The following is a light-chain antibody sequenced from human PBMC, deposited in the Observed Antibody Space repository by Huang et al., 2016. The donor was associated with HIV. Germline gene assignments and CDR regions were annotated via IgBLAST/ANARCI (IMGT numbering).Light chain of an antibody. CDR2: DAS. CDR1: QSIGNY. V-gene: IGKV3-11*01. CDR3: QQRSNWPPAT. J-gene: IGKJ4*01. Sequence: EIVLTQSPATLSLSPRERATLSCRASQSIGNYLAWYQQKPGQAPRLLIDDASNRATGIPARFSGSGSVTDFTLTISSLEPEDFAVYYCQQRSNWPPATFGGGTKVEIK.